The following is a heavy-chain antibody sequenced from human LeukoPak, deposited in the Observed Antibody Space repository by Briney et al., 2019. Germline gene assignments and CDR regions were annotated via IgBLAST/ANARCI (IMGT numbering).Heavy chain of an antibody. Sequence: GSLRLSCAASGFTFTNYEMNWVRQGPGKGLEWVSYISSSGSSVYYADSVKGRFTISRDNTKNSVYLQMNSLRAEDTAVYYCASQWFGDFYFDYWGQGTLVTVSS. CDR2: ISSSGSSV. J-gene: IGHJ4*02. V-gene: IGHV3-48*03. CDR1: GFTFTNYE. D-gene: IGHD3-10*01. CDR3: ASQWFGDFYFDY.